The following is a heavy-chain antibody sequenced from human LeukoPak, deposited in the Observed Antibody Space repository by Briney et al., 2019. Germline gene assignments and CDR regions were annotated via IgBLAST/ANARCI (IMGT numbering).Heavy chain of an antibody. D-gene: IGHD1-26*01. CDR1: GYTLSSYY. CDR3: ASPHRSDSGSHYFDS. J-gene: IGHJ4*02. CDR2: INPSCGST. Sequence: ASVKVSCKASGYTLSSYYMHWVRQAPGQGLEWMGIINPSCGSTTYAQRFQGRVIMTRDTSTSTVYLELSSLRSEDTAVYYCASPHRSDSGSHYFDSWGQGTLVTVSS. V-gene: IGHV1-46*01.